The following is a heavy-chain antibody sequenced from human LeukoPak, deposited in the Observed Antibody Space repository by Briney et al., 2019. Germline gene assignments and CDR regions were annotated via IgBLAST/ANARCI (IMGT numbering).Heavy chain of an antibody. CDR2: INPSGGSA. CDR3: ARATQSWFDP. CDR1: GGTFSSYA. V-gene: IGHV1-46*01. Sequence: EASVKVSCKASGGTFSSYAISWVRQAPGQGLEWIGIINPSGGSASYAQKFQGRVTMTRDTSTSTVYLELSSLRSGDTAVYYCARATQSWFDPWGQGTLVTVSS. J-gene: IGHJ5*02.